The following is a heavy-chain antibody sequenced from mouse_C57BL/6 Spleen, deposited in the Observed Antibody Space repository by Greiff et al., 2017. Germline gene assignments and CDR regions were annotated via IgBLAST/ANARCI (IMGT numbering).Heavy chain of an antibody. CDR3: VRDAGTAWFAY. D-gene: IGHD4-1*01. J-gene: IGHJ3*01. V-gene: IGHV5-4*01. Sequence: EVHLVESGGGLVKPGGSLKLSCAASGFTFSSYAMSWVRQTPEKRLEWVATISDGGSYTYYPDNVKGRFTISRDNAKNNLYLQMSHLKSEDTAMYYCVRDAGTAWFAYWGQGTLVTVSA. CDR1: GFTFSSYA. CDR2: ISDGGSYT.